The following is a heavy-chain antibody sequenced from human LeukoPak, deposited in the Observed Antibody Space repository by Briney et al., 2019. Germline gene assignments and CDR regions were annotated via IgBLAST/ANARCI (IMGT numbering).Heavy chain of an antibody. V-gene: IGHV4-34*01. Sequence: SETLSLTCAVYGGSFSGYYWSWIRQPPGKGLEWIGEINHSGSTNYNPSLKSRVTISVDTSKNQFSLKLSSVTAADTAVYYCARARPRSSWYQYWGQGTLVTVSS. CDR3: ARARPRSSWYQY. CDR2: INHSGST. J-gene: IGHJ4*02. D-gene: IGHD6-19*01. CDR1: GGSFSGYY.